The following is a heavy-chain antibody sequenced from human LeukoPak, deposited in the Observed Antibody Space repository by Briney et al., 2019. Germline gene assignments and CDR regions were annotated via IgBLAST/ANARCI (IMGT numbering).Heavy chain of an antibody. J-gene: IGHJ5*02. CDR2: VWYDGRNR. Sequence: GRSLTLSCAASGYTFSRHGMHWVRQAPGKGLEWVAVVWYDGRNRDYADSVKGRFTISKDNSNNMVFLQMDRLRAEDTAVYYCARLWGGNGYSGGSLNLWGQGTLVTVSS. CDR1: GYTFSRHG. CDR3: ARLWGGNGYSGGSLNL. V-gene: IGHV3-33*01. D-gene: IGHD3-16*01.